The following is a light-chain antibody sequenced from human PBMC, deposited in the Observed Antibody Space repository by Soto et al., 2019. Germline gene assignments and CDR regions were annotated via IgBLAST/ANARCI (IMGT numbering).Light chain of an antibody. J-gene: IGKJ1*01. CDR3: HQYADYPQT. V-gene: IGKV3-20*01. CDR2: GPS. Sequence: EIVLTQSPGTLSLSPGERATLSCRASQIVAKNYLAWYQQEPGQAPRLLIYGPSTRATGIPDRFSGSGSGTDFTLTISRLEPEELAVYYCHQYADYPQTFGQGTKVDIK. CDR1: QIVAKNY.